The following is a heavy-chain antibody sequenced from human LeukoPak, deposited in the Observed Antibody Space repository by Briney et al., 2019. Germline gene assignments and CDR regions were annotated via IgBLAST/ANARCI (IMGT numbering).Heavy chain of an antibody. CDR3: AREGVIGDGYNFFDS. CDR2: INPHSGGT. V-gene: IGHV1-2*02. D-gene: IGHD5-24*01. Sequence: ASVKVSCKASGYTFIGYYMHWVRQAPGRGLEWMGWINPHSGGTNSEQNFQGRVTMSRDTSISTVYMELSRLRSDDTALYYCAREGVIGDGYNFFDSGGQGPLVTVS. CDR1: GYTFIGYY. J-gene: IGHJ4*02.